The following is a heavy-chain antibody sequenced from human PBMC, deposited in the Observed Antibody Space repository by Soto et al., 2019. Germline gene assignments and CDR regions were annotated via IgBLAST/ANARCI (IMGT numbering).Heavy chain of an antibody. CDR1: GYTFTSYD. J-gene: IGHJ6*02. Sequence: QVQLVQSGAEVKKPGASVKVSCKASGYTFTSYDINWVRQATGQGLEWMGWMNPNSGNTGYAQKFQGRVTMTRNTSISTAYMELSSLRSEDTAVYYCARGVIVLVPAAILGVSYYGMDVWGQGTTVTVSS. CDR2: MNPNSGNT. CDR3: ARGVIVLVPAAILGVSYYGMDV. V-gene: IGHV1-8*01. D-gene: IGHD2-2*01.